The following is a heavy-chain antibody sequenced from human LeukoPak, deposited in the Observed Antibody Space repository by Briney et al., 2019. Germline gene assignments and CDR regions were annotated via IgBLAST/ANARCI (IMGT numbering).Heavy chain of an antibody. D-gene: IGHD3-10*01. J-gene: IGHJ3*02. Sequence: GGSLRLSCAASGFTFSSYGMHWVRQAPGKGLEWVAFIRYDGSNKYYADSVKGRFTISRDNAKNSLYLQMNSLRPEDTALYYCAKDITGSAYDAFDIWGQGTMVTVSS. CDR3: AKDITGSAYDAFDI. V-gene: IGHV3-30*02. CDR2: IRYDGSNK. CDR1: GFTFSSYG.